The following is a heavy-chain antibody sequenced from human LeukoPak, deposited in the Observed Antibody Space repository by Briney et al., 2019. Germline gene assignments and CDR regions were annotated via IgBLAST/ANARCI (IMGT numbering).Heavy chain of an antibody. V-gene: IGHV1-18*01. CDR1: GYTFTSYD. CDR3: ARHYDYVWEY. CDR2: SRTSNGRT. Sequence: GASVKVSCKTSGYTFTSYDITWVRQAPGQGLEWMGWSRTSNGRTNYAQKFQGRVTMTTDTSTSTAYVELRSLRSDDTAVYYCARHYDYVWEYWGQGTLVTVSS. J-gene: IGHJ4*02. D-gene: IGHD3-16*01.